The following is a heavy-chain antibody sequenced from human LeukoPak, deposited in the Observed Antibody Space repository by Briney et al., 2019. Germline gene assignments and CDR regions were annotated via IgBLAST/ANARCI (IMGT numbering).Heavy chain of an antibody. D-gene: IGHD6-19*01. CDR2: ISSSSSYI. CDR1: GFTFSSYS. CDR3: ARVDSSGWSDFDY. V-gene: IGHV3-21*01. J-gene: IGHJ4*02. Sequence: GGSLRLSCAATGFTFSSYSMNWVRQAPGKGLEWVSSISSSSSYIYYADSVKGRFTISRDNAKNSLYLQMNSLRAEDTAVYYCARVDSSGWSDFDYWGQGTLVTVSS.